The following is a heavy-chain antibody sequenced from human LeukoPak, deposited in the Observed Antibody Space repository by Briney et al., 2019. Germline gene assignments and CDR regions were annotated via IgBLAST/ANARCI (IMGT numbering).Heavy chain of an antibody. CDR1: GFNFRTYA. J-gene: IGHJ5*02. CDR2: ISDNSGRI. Sequence: GGSLRLSCAASGFNFRTYAMSWVRQAPGKGLEWVSAISDNSGRIYYADSVKGRFTISRDNYKSTIFMQMNSLRAEDTAVYYCAREYDSSWPSWGQGTLVTVSS. CDR3: AREYDSSWPS. V-gene: IGHV3-23*01. D-gene: IGHD3-22*01.